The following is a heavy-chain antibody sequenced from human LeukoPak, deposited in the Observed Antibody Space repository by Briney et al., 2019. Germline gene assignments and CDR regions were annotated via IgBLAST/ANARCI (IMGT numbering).Heavy chain of an antibody. J-gene: IGHJ4*02. D-gene: IGHD3-22*01. V-gene: IGHV4-4*07. CDR1: GGSISSYY. CDR3: AGGYDSSGSDYFDY. Sequence: PSETLSLTCTVSGGSISSYYWSWIRQPAGKGLEWIGRIYTSGSANYNPSLKSRVTMSVDTSKNQFSLKLSSVTAADTAVYYCAGGYDSSGSDYFDYWGQGTLVTVSS. CDR2: IYTSGSA.